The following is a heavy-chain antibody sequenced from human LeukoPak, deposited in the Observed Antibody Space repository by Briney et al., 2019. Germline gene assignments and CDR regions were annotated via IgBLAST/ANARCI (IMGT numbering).Heavy chain of an antibody. CDR1: GFTLSSYA. D-gene: IGHD4-23*01. J-gene: IGHJ4*02. CDR3: ARDLSYGGYYFDY. V-gene: IGHV3-23*01. CDR2: ISDTGNT. Sequence: GGSLRLSCAASGFTLSSYAMSWVRQAPGKGLEWVSAISDTGNTYHADSVKGRFTISRDNSKNTLYLQMNSLRAEDTAVYYCARDLSYGGYYFDYWGQGTLVTVSS.